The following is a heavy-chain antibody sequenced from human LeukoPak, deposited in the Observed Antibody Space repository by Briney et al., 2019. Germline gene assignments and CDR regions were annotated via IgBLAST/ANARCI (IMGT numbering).Heavy chain of an antibody. D-gene: IGHD6-13*01. J-gene: IGHJ6*03. CDR3: ARGHSSSWYDYYYYYYMDV. CDR2: IYTSGST. CDR1: GGSISSGSYY. Sequence: SETLSLTCTVSGGSISSGSYYWSWIRQPAGKGLEWIGRIYTSGSTNYNPSLKSRVTISVDTSKNQFSLKLNSVTAADTAVYYCARGHSSSWYDYYYYYYMDVWGKGTTVTVSS. V-gene: IGHV4-61*02.